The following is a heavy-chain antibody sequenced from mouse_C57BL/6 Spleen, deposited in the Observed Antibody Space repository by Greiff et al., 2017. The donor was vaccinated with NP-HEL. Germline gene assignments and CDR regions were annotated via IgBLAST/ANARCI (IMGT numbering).Heavy chain of an antibody. D-gene: IGHD4-1*01. Sequence: QVQLQQPGAELVRPGSSVKLSCKASGYTFTSYWMHWVKQRPIQGLEWIGNIDPSDSETHYNQKFKDKATLTVDKSSSTAYMQLSSLTSEDSAVYYCARTGTWNYFDYWGQGTTLTVSS. J-gene: IGHJ2*01. CDR1: GYTFTSYW. CDR2: IDPSDSET. CDR3: ARTGTWNYFDY. V-gene: IGHV1-52*01.